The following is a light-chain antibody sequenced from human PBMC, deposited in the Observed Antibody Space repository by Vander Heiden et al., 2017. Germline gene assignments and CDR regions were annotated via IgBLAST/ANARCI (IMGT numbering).Light chain of an antibody. V-gene: IGLV3-1*01. Sequence: SYELTQPPPVSVSPGQTAHITCSGDKLVERYTSWFHQKPDPSPVLLIYQDSKRPSCIPERFSGSNSGNTTTLTISGTQAMDEADYYCQAWDRSTAIFGPGTKLTVL. CDR2: QDS. CDR1: KLVERY. J-gene: IGLJ1*01. CDR3: QAWDRSTAI.